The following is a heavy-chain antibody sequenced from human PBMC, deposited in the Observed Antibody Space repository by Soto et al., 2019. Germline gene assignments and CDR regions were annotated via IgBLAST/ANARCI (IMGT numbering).Heavy chain of an antibody. Sequence: EVQLVESGGGLVQPGESLRLSCATSGFTFSYYTMTWVRQAPGKGLEWLSSISDSSSTMYYADSVKGRFTISRENAKNSLYLQMNSLRDEDTAVYYCATTIAGTYSFDYWGQGTLVTVSS. CDR3: ATTIAGTYSFDY. CDR1: GFTFSYYT. J-gene: IGHJ4*02. V-gene: IGHV3-48*02. D-gene: IGHD6-13*01. CDR2: ISDSSSTM.